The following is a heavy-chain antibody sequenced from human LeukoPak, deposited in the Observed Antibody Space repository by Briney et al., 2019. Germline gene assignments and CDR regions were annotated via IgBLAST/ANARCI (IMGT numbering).Heavy chain of an antibody. V-gene: IGHV4-61*02. CDR2: IYTSGST. J-gene: IGHJ4*02. Sequence: PSQTLSLTCTVSGGSISSGSYYWSWIRQPAGKGLEWIGRIYTSGSTNYNPSLKSRVTISVDTSKNQFSLKLSSVTAADTAVYYCARGYCSGGSCQPLDYWGQGTLVTVSS. CDR1: GGSISSGSYY. D-gene: IGHD2-15*01. CDR3: ARGYCSGGSCQPLDY.